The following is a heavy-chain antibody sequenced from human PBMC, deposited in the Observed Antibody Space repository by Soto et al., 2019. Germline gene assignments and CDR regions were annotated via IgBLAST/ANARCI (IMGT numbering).Heavy chain of an antibody. CDR2: IHHRKSA. CDR3: ARGGDWRFDY. Sequence: QVQLQESGPGLVKPSGTLSLTCAVSGDSISSDKWWTWVRQPPGKGLEWIGEIHHRKSANYNLSLRSPVIMSVDKSKNQFSLGLTSVTAADTAIYYCARGGDWRFDYWGQGVLVAVSS. J-gene: IGHJ4*02. D-gene: IGHD2-21*02. V-gene: IGHV4-4*02. CDR1: GDSISSDKW.